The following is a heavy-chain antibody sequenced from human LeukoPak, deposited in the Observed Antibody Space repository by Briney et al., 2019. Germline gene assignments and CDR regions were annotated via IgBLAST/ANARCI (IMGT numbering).Heavy chain of an antibody. CDR1: GFTVSSNY. J-gene: IGHJ4*02. Sequence: PGGSLRLSWAASGFTVSSNYMSWVRQAPGKGLEWVSVIYSGGSTYYADSVKGRFTISRDNSKNTLYLQMNSLRAEDTAVYYCARAYCTNGVCYPFDYWGQGTLVTVSS. CDR2: IYSGGST. V-gene: IGHV3-53*01. CDR3: ARAYCTNGVCYPFDY. D-gene: IGHD2-8*01.